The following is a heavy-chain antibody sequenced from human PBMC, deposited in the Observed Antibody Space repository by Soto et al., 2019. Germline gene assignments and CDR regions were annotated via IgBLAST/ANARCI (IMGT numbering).Heavy chain of an antibody. V-gene: IGHV4-59*01. Sequence: SETLSLTCTVSGGSISSYYWSWIRQPPGKGLEWIGYIYYSGSTNYNPSLKSRVTISVDTSKNQFSLKLSAVTAADTAVYYSALTFSSWSSNCIDVWGQGTLVTVSS. CDR3: ALTFSSWSSNCIDV. CDR2: IYYSGST. D-gene: IGHD6-6*01. CDR1: GGSISSYY. J-gene: IGHJ5*02.